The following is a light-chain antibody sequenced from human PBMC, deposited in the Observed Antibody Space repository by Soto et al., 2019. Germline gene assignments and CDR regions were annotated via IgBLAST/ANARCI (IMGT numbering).Light chain of an antibody. CDR2: GAS. Sequence: EKVMTQSPATLSMSPGERATLSCRASQSVNSYLAWYQQKPGQAPRLLIYGASTRATGIPARFSGSGSGTEFTLTISSLQSEEFAVYYCQQYTNWPSWTFGQGTKVEIK. J-gene: IGKJ1*01. V-gene: IGKV3-15*01. CDR3: QQYTNWPSWT. CDR1: QSVNSY.